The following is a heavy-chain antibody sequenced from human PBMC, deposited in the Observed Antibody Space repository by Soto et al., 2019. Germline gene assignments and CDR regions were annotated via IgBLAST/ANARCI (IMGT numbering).Heavy chain of an antibody. J-gene: IGHJ4*01. D-gene: IGHD3-22*01. Sequence: QVQLVQSGAEVKKPGASVKVSCKASGYTFTAYTIHWVRQAPGQRLEWMGWTNAGNGNTKYSQKFQGRITTARDTSASTAYMDLSSLRSEDTAVYYCARELYYSFDSWGHGTLVTVSS. CDR1: GYTFTAYT. V-gene: IGHV1-3*01. CDR2: TNAGNGNT. CDR3: ARELYYSFDS.